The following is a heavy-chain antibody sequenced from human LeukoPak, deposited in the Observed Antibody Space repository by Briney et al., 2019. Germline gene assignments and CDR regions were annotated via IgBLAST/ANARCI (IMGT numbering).Heavy chain of an antibody. J-gene: IGHJ5*02. CDR3: ARHPVGATSNWFDP. CDR2: IYYSGST. CDR1: GDFLSSGDYY. D-gene: IGHD1-26*01. Sequence: PSETLSLTCTVSGDFLSSGDYYWGWIRQSPGKGLTWIGSIYYSGSTLYSASFESRVTMSVDTSKNQFSLKLRSVTAADTAVYYCARHPVGATSNWFDPWGQGTLVTVSS. V-gene: IGHV4-39*01.